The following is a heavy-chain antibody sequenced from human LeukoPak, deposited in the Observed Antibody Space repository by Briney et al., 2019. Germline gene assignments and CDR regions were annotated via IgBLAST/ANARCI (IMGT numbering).Heavy chain of an antibody. CDR1: GGTFSSYA. CDR3: ARDPRDFWSGYYNWFDP. V-gene: IGHV1-69*13. D-gene: IGHD3-3*01. Sequence: SVKVSCKASGGTFSSYAISWVRQAPGQGLEWMGGIIPIFGTANYAQKFQGRVTITADESTSTAYMELSSLRSEDTAVYYCARDPRDFWSGYYNWFDPWGQGTLVTVSS. CDR2: IIPIFGTA. J-gene: IGHJ5*02.